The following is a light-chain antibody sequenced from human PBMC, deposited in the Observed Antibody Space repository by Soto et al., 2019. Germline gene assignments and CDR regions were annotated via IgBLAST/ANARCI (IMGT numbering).Light chain of an antibody. CDR2: VAF. Sequence: DLQMTQSPSSLSASVGDRFTSTCRASQNIKKYLNWYQQKPGKAPKXXIYVAFSLQSGVPSRFSGSGSGTDFTLTISSLQSEDLATYYCQQSYRIPRTFGQGTKVDIK. J-gene: IGKJ1*01. CDR3: QQSYRIPRT. V-gene: IGKV1-39*01. CDR1: QNIKKY.